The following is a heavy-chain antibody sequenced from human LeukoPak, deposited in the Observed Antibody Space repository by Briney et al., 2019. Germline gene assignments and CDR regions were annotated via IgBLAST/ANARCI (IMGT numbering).Heavy chain of an antibody. CDR2: ISGSGGST. CDR1: GFTFSSYA. D-gene: IGHD4-17*01. Sequence: GGSLRLSCAASGFTFSSYAMRWVRQAPGKGLEWVSAISGSGGSTYYADSVKGRFTISRDNSKNTLYLQMNSLRAEDTAVYYCAKALEPVTTLDDAFDIWGQGTMVTVSS. V-gene: IGHV3-23*01. CDR3: AKALEPVTTLDDAFDI. J-gene: IGHJ3*02.